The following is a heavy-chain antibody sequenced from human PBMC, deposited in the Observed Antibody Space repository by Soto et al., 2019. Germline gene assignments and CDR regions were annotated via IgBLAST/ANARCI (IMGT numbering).Heavy chain of an antibody. CDR1: GVNFTTAG. Sequence: GGSLRLSSAASGVNFTTAGISWVRQAPGKGLEWVSAISGSGGSTYYADSVKGRFTISRDNSKNTLYLQMNSLRAEDTAVYYCAKSGQLPAAIFYYYGMDVWGQGTTVTVSS. CDR3: AKSGQLPAAIFYYYGMDV. D-gene: IGHD2-2*01. J-gene: IGHJ6*02. V-gene: IGHV3-23*01. CDR2: ISGSGGST.